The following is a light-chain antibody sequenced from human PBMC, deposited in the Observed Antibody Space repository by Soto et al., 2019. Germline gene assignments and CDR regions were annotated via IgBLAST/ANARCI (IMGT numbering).Light chain of an antibody. J-gene: IGKJ4*01. V-gene: IGKV2-30*01. CDR2: DVS. CDR1: QSLVNSEGNTY. Sequence: DVMLTQAPLFLPVTLGQSASISCRSSQSLVNSEGNTYLNWFHQRPGQSPRRLIYDVSNRDSGVPDRFSGSGSGTDFTLKISRVEAEDVGIYYCMQGSHWPLTFGGGTNVEI. CDR3: MQGSHWPLT.